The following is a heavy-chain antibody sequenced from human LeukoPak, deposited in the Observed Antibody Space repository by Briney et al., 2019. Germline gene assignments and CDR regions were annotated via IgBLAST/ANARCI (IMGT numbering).Heavy chain of an antibody. CDR1: GYTFTGYY. CDR3: AKGDSSSVPQKGPDY. Sequence: ASVKVSCKASGYTFTGYYMHWVRQAPGQGLEWMGWINPNSGGTNYAQKFQGRATMTRDTSISTAYMELSRLRSDDTAVYYCAKGDSSSVPQKGPDYWGQGTLVTVSS. CDR2: INPNSGGT. V-gene: IGHV1-2*02. J-gene: IGHJ4*02. D-gene: IGHD6-13*01.